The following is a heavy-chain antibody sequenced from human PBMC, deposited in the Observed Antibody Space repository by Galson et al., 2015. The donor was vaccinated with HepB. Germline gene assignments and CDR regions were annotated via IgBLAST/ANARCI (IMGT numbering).Heavy chain of an antibody. CDR1: GFTFSSYA. J-gene: IGHJ3*02. CDR2: ISGSGGST. D-gene: IGHD3-10*01. V-gene: IGHV3-23*01. Sequence: SLRLSCAASGFTFSSYAMSWVRQAPGKGLEWVSAISGSGGSTYYADSVKGRFTISRDNSKNTLYLQMNSLRAEDTAVYYCAKDRSYGSGSYRDANDAFDIWGQGTMVTVSS. CDR3: AKDRSYGSGSYRDANDAFDI.